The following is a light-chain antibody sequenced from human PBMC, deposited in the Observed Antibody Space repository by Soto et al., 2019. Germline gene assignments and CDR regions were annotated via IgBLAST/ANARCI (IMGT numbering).Light chain of an antibody. CDR1: QSVPSR. Sequence: EIVMTQSPANLSVSPGEDVTLSCRASQSVPSRIAWYQQKPGQAPRLLIYGASTRAIGIPARFSGSGFGTEFTLTISSLQSEDFAVYFCLQFNNWPQTFGQGTKVDI. CDR3: LQFNNWPQT. CDR2: GAS. J-gene: IGKJ1*01. V-gene: IGKV3-15*01.